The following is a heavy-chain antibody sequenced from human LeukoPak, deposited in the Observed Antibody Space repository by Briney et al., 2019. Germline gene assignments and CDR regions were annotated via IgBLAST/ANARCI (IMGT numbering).Heavy chain of an antibody. CDR2: IYYGGST. J-gene: IGHJ4*02. V-gene: IGHV4-39*01. D-gene: IGHD1-26*01. CDR3: ARLLLYSGSLYYFDY. CDR1: GGSISSSYYY. Sequence: SETLSLTCTVSGGSISSSYYYWDWIRQPPGKGLEWIGSIYYGGSTYYNPSLKSRVTISVDTSKNQFSLRLSSVTAADTAVYYCARLLLYSGSLYYFDYWGQGTLVTVSS.